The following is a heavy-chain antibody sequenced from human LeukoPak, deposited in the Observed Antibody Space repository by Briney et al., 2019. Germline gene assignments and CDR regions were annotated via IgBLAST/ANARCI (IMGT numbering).Heavy chain of an antibody. CDR1: GFSFSSYG. D-gene: IGHD3-10*01. Sequence: GGSLRLSCAGSGFSFSSYGMHWVRQAPGKGLEWVAFIHYDGTNEYYADSVKGRFTISRDNFKNTLSLQMNGLRVEDTALYYCVNSGFDPWGQGTLVTVSS. V-gene: IGHV3-30*02. CDR3: VNSGFDP. J-gene: IGHJ5*02. CDR2: IHYDGTNE.